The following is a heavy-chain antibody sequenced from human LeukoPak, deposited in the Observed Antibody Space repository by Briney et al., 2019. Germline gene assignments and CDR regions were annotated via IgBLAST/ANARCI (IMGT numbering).Heavy chain of an antibody. V-gene: IGHV1-2*04. Sequence: ASVKVSCKASGYTFTGYYMHWVRQAPGQGLEWMGWINPNSGGTNYAQKFQGWVTMTRDTSISTAYMELSRLRSDDTAVYYCAREFNYCSGGSCYSNWFDPWGQGTLVTVSS. CDR2: INPNSGGT. CDR1: GYTFTGYY. J-gene: IGHJ5*02. CDR3: AREFNYCSGGSCYSNWFDP. D-gene: IGHD2-15*01.